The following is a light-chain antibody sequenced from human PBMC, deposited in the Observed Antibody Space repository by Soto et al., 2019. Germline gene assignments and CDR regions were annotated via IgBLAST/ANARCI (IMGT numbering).Light chain of an antibody. CDR2: EVN. J-gene: IGLJ1*01. Sequence: QSVLTQPAAVSGSTGQSITISCTGTSSDVGYYNLVSWYQQHPGKAPKLIIYEVNKRPSGFSNRFSGSKSGNTASLTISGLQAEDEADYYCCSYAGSTTHYVFGTGTKATVL. CDR3: CSYAGSTTHYV. V-gene: IGLV2-23*02. CDR1: SSDVGYYNL.